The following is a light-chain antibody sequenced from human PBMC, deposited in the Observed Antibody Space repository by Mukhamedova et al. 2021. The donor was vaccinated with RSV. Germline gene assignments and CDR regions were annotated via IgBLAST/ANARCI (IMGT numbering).Light chain of an antibody. CDR2: KAS. Sequence: WYQRRVHGTAPKLLISKASTLQSGVPSRFSGSGSGTEFTLTISGLQPDDFGTYYCQQYNRYATFGGGTKVAIK. V-gene: IGKV1-5*03. J-gene: IGKJ4*01. CDR3: QQYNRYAT.